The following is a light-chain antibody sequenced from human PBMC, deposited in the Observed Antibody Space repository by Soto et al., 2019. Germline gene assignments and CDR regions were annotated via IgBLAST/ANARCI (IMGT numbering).Light chain of an antibody. CDR1: QSIRSY. J-gene: IGKJ5*01. CDR3: QQSYSLPPT. V-gene: IGKV1-39*01. Sequence: DIQMTQSPSSLSASVGDRVTITCRASQSIRSYLNWYQQKPGKAPKLLLYAGSSLQSGVPSRFSGSESGTDFTLIINSLHPEDFATYYCQQSYSLPPTFGQGTRLEIK. CDR2: AGS.